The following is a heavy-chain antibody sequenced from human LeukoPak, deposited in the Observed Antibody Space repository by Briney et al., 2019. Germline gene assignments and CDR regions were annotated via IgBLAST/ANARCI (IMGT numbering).Heavy chain of an antibody. CDR2: IKSDGSST. CDR1: GFTFSSYG. CDR3: ARDFMYSISCAGC. D-gene: IGHD6-13*01. Sequence: PGGTLRLSCAASGFTFSSYGMSWVRQAPGKGLVWVSRIKSDGSSTTYADSVKGRFTISRDNAKNTLYLQMNSLRVEDTAVYYCARDFMYSISCAGCWGQGTLVTVSS. V-gene: IGHV3-74*01. J-gene: IGHJ4*02.